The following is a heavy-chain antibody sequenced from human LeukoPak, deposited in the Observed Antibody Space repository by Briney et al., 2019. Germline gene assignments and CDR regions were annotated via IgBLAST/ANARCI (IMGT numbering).Heavy chain of an antibody. J-gene: IGHJ6*03. CDR2: ISYDGSNK. Sequence: GGSLRLSCVASGFTFSSYAMHWDRQAPGKGLEWVAVISYDGSNKYYADSVKGRFTISRDNSKNTLYLQMNSLRAEDTAVYYCAKDRCSNGIGCYYYYMDVWGKGTTVTISS. D-gene: IGHD2-8*01. CDR3: AKDRCSNGIGCYYYYMDV. V-gene: IGHV3-30*04. CDR1: GFTFSSYA.